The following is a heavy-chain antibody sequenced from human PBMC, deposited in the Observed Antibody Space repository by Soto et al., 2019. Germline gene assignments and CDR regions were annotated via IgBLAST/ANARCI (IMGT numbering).Heavy chain of an antibody. D-gene: IGHD3-22*01. J-gene: IGHJ4*02. CDR1: GFTFSSYA. V-gene: IGHV3-23*01. Sequence: GGSLRLSFAASGFTFSSYAMSWVRQAPGKGLEWVSAISGSGGSTYYADSVKGRLTISRDNAKNTLYLQMNSLRAEDTAVYYCAKDGTYYDRSGYSYFDYWGQGTLVTVSS. CDR3: AKDGTYYDRSGYSYFDY. CDR2: ISGSGGST.